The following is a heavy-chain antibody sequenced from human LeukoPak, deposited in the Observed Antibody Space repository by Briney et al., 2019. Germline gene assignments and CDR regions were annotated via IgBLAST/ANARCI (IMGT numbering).Heavy chain of an antibody. D-gene: IGHD3-3*01. V-gene: IGHV4-61*02. CDR1: GGSISSGSYY. Sequence: SQTLSLTCTVSGGSISSGSYYWSWIRQPAGKGLEWIGRIYTSGSTNYNPSLKSRVTISVDTSKNQFSLKLGSVTAADTAVYYCARGDFWSGYYFDYWGQGTLVTVSS. CDR2: IYTSGST. CDR3: ARGDFWSGYYFDY. J-gene: IGHJ4*02.